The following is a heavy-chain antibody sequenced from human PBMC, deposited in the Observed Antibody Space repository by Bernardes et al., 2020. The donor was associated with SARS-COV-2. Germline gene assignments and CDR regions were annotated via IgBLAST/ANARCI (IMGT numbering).Heavy chain of an antibody. D-gene: IGHD2-15*01. CDR1: GYTFTSYG. CDR3: ATDTNTGWLDY. V-gene: IGHV1-18*01. CDR2: ISAYNGNT. J-gene: IGHJ4*02. Sequence: ASVKVSCKASGYTFTSYGISWVRQAPGQGLEWMGWISAYNGNTNYAQKFQGRVTMNEDTGTDTVYMELSSLRSDDTAVYYCATDTNTGWLDYWGQGTLVTVSS.